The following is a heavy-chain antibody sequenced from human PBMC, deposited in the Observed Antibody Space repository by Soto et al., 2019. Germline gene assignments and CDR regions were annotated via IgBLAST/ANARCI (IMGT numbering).Heavy chain of an antibody. CDR3: ARHRRAQHDYGDYGGMWYSDL. J-gene: IGHJ2*01. CDR1: GFTFSSYA. D-gene: IGHD4-17*01. V-gene: IGHV3-30-3*01. CDR2: ISYDGSNK. Sequence: QVQLVESGGGVVQPGRSLRLSCAASGFTFSSYAMHWVRQAPGKGLEWVAVISYDGSNKYYADSVKGRFTISRDNCKNTLYLQMNSLRAEDTAVYYCARHRRAQHDYGDYGGMWYSDLWGRGTLVTVSS.